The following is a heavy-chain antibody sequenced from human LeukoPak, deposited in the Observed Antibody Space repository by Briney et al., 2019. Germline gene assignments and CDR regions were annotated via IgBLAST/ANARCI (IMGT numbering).Heavy chain of an antibody. Sequence: GGSLRLSCAASGFTFSDHNMDWVRQAPGKGLEWISYISGRGEAIFYADSVQGRFTISRDNAKNSIYLQMNGLTAEDTAVYYCARTYGSGSLDYGGQGTLVTVSS. CDR3: ARTYGSGSLDY. J-gene: IGHJ4*02. CDR2: ISGRGEAI. V-gene: IGHV3-48*01. CDR1: GFTFSDHN. D-gene: IGHD2-15*01.